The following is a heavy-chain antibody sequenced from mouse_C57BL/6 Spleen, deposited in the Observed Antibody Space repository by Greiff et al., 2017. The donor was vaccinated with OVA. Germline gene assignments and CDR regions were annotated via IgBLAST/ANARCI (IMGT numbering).Heavy chain of an antibody. J-gene: IGHJ4*01. CDR1: GYTFTSYW. Sequence: VQLQQPGAELVKPGASVKLSCKASGYTFTSYWMHWVKQRPGRGLEWIGRIDPNSGGTKYNEKFKSKATLTVDKPSSTAYMQLSSLTSEDSAVYYCARERNGYYEGGYYAMDYWGQGTSVTVAS. D-gene: IGHD2-3*01. CDR3: ARERNGYYEGGYYAMDY. CDR2: IDPNSGGT. V-gene: IGHV1-72*01.